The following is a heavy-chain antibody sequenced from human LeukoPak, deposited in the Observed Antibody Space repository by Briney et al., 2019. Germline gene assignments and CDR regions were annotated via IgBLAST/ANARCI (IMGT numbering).Heavy chain of an antibody. CDR1: GFTFSSYG. J-gene: IGHJ3*02. CDR3: AKAGSRFLEWNDAFDI. V-gene: IGHV3-23*01. CDR2: ISGSGGST. Sequence: PGGSLRLSCAASGFTFSSYGMSWVRQAPGKGLEWVSAISGSGGSTYYADSVKGRFTISRDNSKNTLYLQMNSLRAEDTAVYYCAKAGSRFLEWNDAFDIWGQGTMVTVSS. D-gene: IGHD3-3*01.